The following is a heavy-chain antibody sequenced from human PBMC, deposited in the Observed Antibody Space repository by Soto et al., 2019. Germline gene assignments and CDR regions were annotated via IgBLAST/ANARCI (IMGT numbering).Heavy chain of an antibody. CDR3: AKFGSGWYGYRDY. CDR2: ISGSGGST. V-gene: IGHV3-23*01. D-gene: IGHD6-19*01. CDR1: GFTFSSYA. Sequence: EVQLLESGGGLVQPGGSLRLSCAASGFTFSSYAMSWVRQAPGKGLEWVSAISGSGGSTYYADSVKGRFTISRDNSKNTLHLQMNSMSAEDTAVYYCAKFGSGWYGYRDYWGQGTLVTVSS. J-gene: IGHJ4*02.